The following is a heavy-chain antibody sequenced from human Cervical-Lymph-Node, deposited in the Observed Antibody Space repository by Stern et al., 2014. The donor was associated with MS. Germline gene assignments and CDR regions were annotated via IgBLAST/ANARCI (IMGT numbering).Heavy chain of an antibody. D-gene: IGHD3-10*01. CDR2: ISNRGTST. Sequence: QVQLVQSGGGVVQPGGSLRLSCAASGFPFSSYTMHWFRQAPDKELAWVAVISNRGTSTNHAGSVEGRFSISRDNSNNTLFLQMNSLTSDDTAVYYCARGSTNYGAGGRGVHPVSVWGEGTLVTVSS. CDR3: ARGSTNYGAGGRGVHPVSV. CDR1: GFPFSSYT. V-gene: IGHV3-30*04. J-gene: IGHJ4*02.